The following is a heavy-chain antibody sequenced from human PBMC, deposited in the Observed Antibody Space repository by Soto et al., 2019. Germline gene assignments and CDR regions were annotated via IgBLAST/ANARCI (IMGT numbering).Heavy chain of an antibody. V-gene: IGHV4-59*01. D-gene: IGHD4-17*01. CDR3: TRDKNDYGDYVLSY. CDR2: IYYSGST. Sequence: QVQLQESGPGLVKPSETLSLTCTVSGGSISSYYWSWIRQPPGKGLEWIGYIYYSGSTNYNPSLMSRVTISVDTSKNQFSLKLSSVTAADTAVYYCTRDKNDYGDYVLSYWGQGTLVTVSS. CDR1: GGSISSYY. J-gene: IGHJ4*02.